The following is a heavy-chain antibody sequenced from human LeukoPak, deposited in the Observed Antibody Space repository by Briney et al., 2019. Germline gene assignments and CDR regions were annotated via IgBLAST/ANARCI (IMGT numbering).Heavy chain of an antibody. CDR1: GGSFSGYY. Sequence: SETLSLTCAVYGGSFSGYYWSWIRQPPGKGLEWIGEINHSGSTNYNPSLKSRVTISVDTSKNQFSLKLSSVTAADTAVYYCARTRNLPSAFDIWGQGTMITVSS. J-gene: IGHJ3*02. D-gene: IGHD1-14*01. CDR2: INHSGST. V-gene: IGHV4-34*01. CDR3: ARTRNLPSAFDI.